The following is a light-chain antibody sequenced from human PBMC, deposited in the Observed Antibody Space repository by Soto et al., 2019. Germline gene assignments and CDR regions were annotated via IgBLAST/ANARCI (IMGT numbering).Light chain of an antibody. CDR1: QSVSSSY. J-gene: IGKJ1*01. V-gene: IGKV3-20*01. CDR3: QQYGSSPRT. Sequence: EIVLTRSPGTLSLSPGERATLSCRASQSVSSSYLAWYQQKPGQAPRLLIYGASSRATGIPDRFSGSGSGTDFTLTISRLEPEDFAVYYCQQYGSSPRTFGQGTKVDI. CDR2: GAS.